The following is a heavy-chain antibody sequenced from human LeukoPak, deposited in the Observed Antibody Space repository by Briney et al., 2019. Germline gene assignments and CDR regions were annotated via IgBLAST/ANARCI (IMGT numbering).Heavy chain of an antibody. V-gene: IGHV1-2*02. J-gene: IGHJ5*01. D-gene: IGHD4-17*01. CDR1: GYTFTDYY. CDR3: ARVALNTVTEHLFDP. Sequence: ASVKVSCKASGYTFTDYYIHWLRQAPGPGLEWVGWVNPYTGDTNYAQKFQGRVTMTRDTSISTAYMELSRLISDDTAVYHCARVALNTVTEHLFDPWGQGTLVTVSS. CDR2: VNPYTGDT.